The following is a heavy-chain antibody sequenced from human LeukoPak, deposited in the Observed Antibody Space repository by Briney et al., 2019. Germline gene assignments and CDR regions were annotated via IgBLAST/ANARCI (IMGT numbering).Heavy chain of an antibody. Sequence: ASVTVSCKTSGYTFTGYYLHWERRAPGQGLEWMGWIDPRSGGTNFQGRVTMTRDVSITTGYLKLSGLTSDDTALYYCASGWSSYYAFDYWGQGTLVTVSS. V-gene: IGHV1-2*02. D-gene: IGHD3-3*01. CDR1: GYTFTGYY. J-gene: IGHJ4*02. CDR3: ASGWSSYYAFDY. CDR2: IDPRSGGT.